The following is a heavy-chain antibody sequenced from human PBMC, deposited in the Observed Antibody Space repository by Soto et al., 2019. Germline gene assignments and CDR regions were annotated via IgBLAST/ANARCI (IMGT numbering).Heavy chain of an antibody. V-gene: IGHV3-23*01. CDR1: VFTFSNYD. Sequence: WWSLRLSCSASVFTFSNYDMSWLRQAPGKGLEWVSTVLVGGSTHYPDSVKGRFTISRDNSKNTLFLQMNSLTAGDTAVYYCAKATATGGGAFDICGQGTMVTV. D-gene: IGHD2-8*02. CDR2: VLVGGST. CDR3: AKATATGGGAFDI. J-gene: IGHJ3*02.